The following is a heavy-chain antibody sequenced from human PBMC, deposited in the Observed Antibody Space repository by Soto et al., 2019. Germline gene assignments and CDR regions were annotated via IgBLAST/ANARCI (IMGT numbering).Heavy chain of an antibody. CDR2: IKSKTDGGTT. D-gene: IGHD6-6*01. CDR1: VFTFINAW. CDR3: TTDLQYSSSSRRVGY. J-gene: IGHJ4*02. Sequence: PGWSLRLACASSVFTFINAWMRWIRQAPGKGLEWVGRIKSKTDGGTTDYAAPVKGRFTISRDDSKNTLYLQMNSLKTEDTAVYYCTTDLQYSSSSRRVGYWGQGTLVTVSS. V-gene: IGHV3-15*01.